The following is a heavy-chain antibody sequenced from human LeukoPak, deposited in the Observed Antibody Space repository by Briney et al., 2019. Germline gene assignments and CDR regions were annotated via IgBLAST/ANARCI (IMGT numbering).Heavy chain of an antibody. Sequence: GGSLRLSCAASGFTFSCYAMSWARQAPGKGLEWVSAISGSGGSTYYADSVKGRFTISRDNSKNTLYLQMNSLRAEDTAVYYCASARWLRFPDYWGQGTLVTVSS. CDR3: ASARWLRFPDY. CDR1: GFTFSCYA. D-gene: IGHD5-12*01. J-gene: IGHJ4*02. V-gene: IGHV3-23*01. CDR2: ISGSGGST.